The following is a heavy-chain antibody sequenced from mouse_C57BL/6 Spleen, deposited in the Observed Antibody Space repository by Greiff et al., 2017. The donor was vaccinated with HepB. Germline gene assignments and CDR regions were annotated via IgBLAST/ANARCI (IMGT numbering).Heavy chain of an antibody. CDR2: IHPNSGST. Sequence: QVQLQQPGAELVKPGASVKLSCKASGYTFTSYWMHWVKQRPGQGLEWIGMIHPNSGSTNYNEKFKSKATLTVDKSSSTAYMQLSSLTAEDSAVYYCARGGAITTVVADYWGQGTTLTVSS. J-gene: IGHJ2*01. CDR1: GYTFTSYW. CDR3: ARGGAITTVVADY. D-gene: IGHD1-1*01. V-gene: IGHV1-64*01.